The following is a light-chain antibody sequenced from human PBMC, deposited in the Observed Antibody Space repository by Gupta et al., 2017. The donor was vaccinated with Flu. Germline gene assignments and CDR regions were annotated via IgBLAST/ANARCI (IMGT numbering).Light chain of an antibody. CDR2: AGS. CDR3: QHRDSPPPS. Sequence: PSSMFASVGDRVTISCRARQRINSYLDWYQQRPGNAPMLLIYAGSRKYSGVPSRFSGSGSGTDFTLAINGLQPDDFATYYCQHRDSPPPSFGQGTKVEVK. V-gene: IGKV1-39*01. J-gene: IGKJ1*01. CDR1: QRINSY.